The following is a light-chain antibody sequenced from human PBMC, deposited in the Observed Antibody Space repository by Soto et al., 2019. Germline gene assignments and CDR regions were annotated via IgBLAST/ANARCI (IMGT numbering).Light chain of an antibody. CDR1: SSDI. CDR2: EGT. V-gene: IGLV2-14*02. CDR3: ATWDDSLNAVL. Sequence: QSALTQPASVSASPGQSITISCTGTSSDIVSWYQQHPGKAPKLMIYEGTKRPSGVSNRFSGSKSGTSASLAISGLQSEDEADYYCATWDDSLNAVLFGGGTKLTVL. J-gene: IGLJ2*01.